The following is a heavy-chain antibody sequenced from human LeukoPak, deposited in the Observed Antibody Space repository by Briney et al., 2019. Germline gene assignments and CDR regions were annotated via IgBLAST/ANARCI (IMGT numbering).Heavy chain of an antibody. CDR1: GFTFSNAW. J-gene: IGHJ6*03. Sequence: GGSLILSCAASGFTFSNAWMSWVRQAPGKGLEWVGRIKSKTDGGTTDYAAPVKGTFPISTNKSKNTLYPQKNTPKTEATAVYYCTTDLITMVRGVPYYMDVWGKGTTVTVSS. CDR2: IKSKTDGGTT. D-gene: IGHD3-10*01. V-gene: IGHV3-15*01. CDR3: TTDLITMVRGVPYYMDV.